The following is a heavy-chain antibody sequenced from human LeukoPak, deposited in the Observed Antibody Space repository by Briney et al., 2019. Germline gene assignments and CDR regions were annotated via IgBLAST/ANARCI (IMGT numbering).Heavy chain of an antibody. CDR2: INPNSGGT. Sequence: ASVKVSCKASGYTFTGYYMHWVRQAPGQGLEWMGWINPNSGGTNYAQKLQGRVTMTTDTSTSTAYMELRSLRSDDTAVYYCARGSSPYYYDSSGPGDYWGQGTLVTVSS. CDR3: ARGSSPYYYDSSGPGDY. CDR1: GYTFTGYY. V-gene: IGHV1-2*02. D-gene: IGHD3-22*01. J-gene: IGHJ4*02.